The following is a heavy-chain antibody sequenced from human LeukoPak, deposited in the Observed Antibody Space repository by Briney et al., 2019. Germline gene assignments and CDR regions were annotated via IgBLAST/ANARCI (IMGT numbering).Heavy chain of an antibody. J-gene: IGHJ6*02. D-gene: IGHD3-22*01. CDR2: ISSSSSYI. CDR3: ARDLSSGYYYYYYGMDV. Sequence: GGSLRLSCAASGFTFSSYSMNWVRQAPGKGLEWVSSISSSSSYIYYADSVKGRFTISRGNAKNSLYLQMNSLRAEDTAVYYCARDLSSGYYYYYYGMDVWGQGTTVTVSS. CDR1: GFTFSSYS. V-gene: IGHV3-21*01.